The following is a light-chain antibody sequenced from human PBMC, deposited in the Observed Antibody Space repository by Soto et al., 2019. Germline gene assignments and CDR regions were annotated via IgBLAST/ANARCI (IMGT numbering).Light chain of an antibody. CDR1: QSVSNNY. J-gene: IGKJ1*01. CDR2: GAS. CDR3: QQYGSSGT. V-gene: IGKV3-20*01. Sequence: DIVLTRSSGTLCLPPGERATLSCRASQSVSNNYLAWYQQTPGQAPRLLIYGASNRATGLPDRFSGSGSGTDFTLTISRLEPEDFAVYYCQQYGSSGTFGQGTKVDIK.